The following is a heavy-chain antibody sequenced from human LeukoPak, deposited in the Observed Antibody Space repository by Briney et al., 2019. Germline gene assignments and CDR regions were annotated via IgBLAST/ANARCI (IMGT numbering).Heavy chain of an antibody. D-gene: IGHD1-1*01. CDR3: AAGHQNSLEGY. CDR1: GFSITDWP. CDR2: IGVRT. J-gene: IGHJ4*02. Sequence: GGSLRLSCAASGFSITDWPLSWVRQAPGEGLEWVSAIGVRTHYADSVKGRFTISRDGSKNTLYLQKNSLTVEDTAIYFCAAGHQNSLEGYWGQGTLVSVAS. V-gene: IGHV3-23*01.